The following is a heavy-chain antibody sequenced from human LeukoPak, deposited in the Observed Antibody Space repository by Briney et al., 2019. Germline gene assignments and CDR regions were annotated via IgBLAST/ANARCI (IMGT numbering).Heavy chain of an antibody. D-gene: IGHD2-15*01. CDR2: INWNGGST. CDR3: ASGCSGGSCYLYWFDP. Sequence: GGSLRLSCAASGFTFDDYGMSWVRQAPGKGLEWVSGINWNGGSTGYADSVKGRFTISRDNAKNSLYLQMNSLRAEDTAVYYCASGCSGGSCYLYWFDPWGQGTLVTVSS. J-gene: IGHJ5*02. V-gene: IGHV3-20*04. CDR1: GFTFDDYG.